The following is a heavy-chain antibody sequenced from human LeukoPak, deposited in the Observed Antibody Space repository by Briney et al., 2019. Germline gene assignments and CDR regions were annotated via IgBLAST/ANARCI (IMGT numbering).Heavy chain of an antibody. CDR3: ARSGSGGYNWFDP. Sequence: SETLSLTCSVSSGSISSHYWSWIRQPPGKGLEWIGYIYNNESTNYNPSLKSRVTISVDTSKNQFSLKLSSVTAADTAVYYCARSGSGGYNWFDPWGQGTLVTVSS. D-gene: IGHD3-22*01. V-gene: IGHV4-59*11. CDR2: IYNNEST. CDR1: SGSISSHY. J-gene: IGHJ5*02.